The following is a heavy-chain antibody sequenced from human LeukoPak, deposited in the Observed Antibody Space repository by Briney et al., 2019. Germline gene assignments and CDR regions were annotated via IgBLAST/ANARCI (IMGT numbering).Heavy chain of an antibody. Sequence: PGGSLRLSCAASGFTFDDYGMSWVRQAPGKGLEWVSGLNWSGDSTNYVDSVKGRFTISRDNAKNSLYLHMISLRAEDTALYYCARDSSGFDYWGQGTLVTVSS. CDR2: LNWSGDST. CDR3: ARDSSGFDY. V-gene: IGHV3-20*04. D-gene: IGHD6-25*01. J-gene: IGHJ4*02. CDR1: GFTFDDYG.